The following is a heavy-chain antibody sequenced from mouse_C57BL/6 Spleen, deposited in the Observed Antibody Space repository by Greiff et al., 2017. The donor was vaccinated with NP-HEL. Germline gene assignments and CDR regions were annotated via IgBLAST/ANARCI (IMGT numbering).Heavy chain of an antibody. CDR1: GYTFTSYG. CDR3: AREIITTVEPMDY. V-gene: IGHV1-81*01. CDR2: IYPRSGNT. J-gene: IGHJ4*01. D-gene: IGHD1-1*01. Sequence: QVQLKESGAELARPGASVKLSCKASGYTFTSYGISWVKQRTGQGLEWIGEIYPRSGNTYYNEKFKGKATLTADKSSSTAYMELRSLTSEDSAVYFCAREIITTVEPMDYWGQGTSVTVSS.